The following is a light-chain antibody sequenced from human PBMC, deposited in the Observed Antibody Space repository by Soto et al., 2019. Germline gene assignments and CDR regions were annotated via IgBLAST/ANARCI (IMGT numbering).Light chain of an antibody. Sequence: QSVLTQPPSASGTPGQRVTMSCSGSSSNIGGYTVNWYQQLPGTAPKLLIYSDNQRPSGVPDRFSGSKSGTSASLAISGLQSEDESDYYCATWDDSLDGVVFGGGTKLTVL. J-gene: IGLJ2*01. CDR1: SSNIGGYT. CDR2: SDN. V-gene: IGLV1-44*01. CDR3: ATWDDSLDGVV.